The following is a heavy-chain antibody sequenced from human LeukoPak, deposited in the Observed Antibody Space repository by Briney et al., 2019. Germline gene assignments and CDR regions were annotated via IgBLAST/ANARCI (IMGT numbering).Heavy chain of an antibody. Sequence: SETLSLTCTVSGGSISSSSYYWGWIRQPPGKGLEWIGSIYHSGSTYYNPSLKSRVTISVDTSKNQFSLKLSSVTAADTAVYYCARQIVAGTSIDYWGQGTLVTVSS. V-gene: IGHV4-39*01. CDR1: GGSISSSSYY. CDR2: IYHSGST. J-gene: IGHJ4*02. D-gene: IGHD5-12*01. CDR3: ARQIVAGTSIDY.